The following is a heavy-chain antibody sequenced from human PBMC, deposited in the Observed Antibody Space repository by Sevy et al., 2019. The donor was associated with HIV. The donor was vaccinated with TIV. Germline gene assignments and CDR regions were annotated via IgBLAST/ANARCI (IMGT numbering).Heavy chain of an antibody. CDR2: MSGSGGDT. J-gene: IGHJ4*02. Sequence: GGSLRLSCAASGFTFRTYAMTWVRQAPGKGLEWVSVMSGSGGDTYYADSGKGRFTISRENSNNTLYLQMNSLRAADTAVYYCAKDRVSGTYYTGDFDYWGQGTLVTVSS. CDR3: AKDRVSGTYYTGDFDY. D-gene: IGHD3-10*01. CDR1: GFTFRTYA. V-gene: IGHV3-23*01.